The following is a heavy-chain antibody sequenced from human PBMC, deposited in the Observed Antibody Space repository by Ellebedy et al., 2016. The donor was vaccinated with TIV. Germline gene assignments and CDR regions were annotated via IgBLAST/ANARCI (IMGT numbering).Heavy chain of an antibody. J-gene: IGHJ4*02. Sequence: GESLKISCKGSGYSFTSYWIGWVRQMPGKGLEWMGIIYPGDSDTRYSPSFQGQVTISADKSISTAYLQWSSLKALDTAMYYCARLPLSGQPSLQLQHPGGYWGQGTLVTVSS. CDR1: GYSFTSYW. CDR3: ARLPLSGQPSLQLQHPGGY. V-gene: IGHV5-51*01. CDR2: IYPGDSDT. D-gene: IGHD2-15*01.